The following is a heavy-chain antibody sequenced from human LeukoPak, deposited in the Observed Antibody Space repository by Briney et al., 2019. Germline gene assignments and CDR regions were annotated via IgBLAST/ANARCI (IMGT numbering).Heavy chain of an antibody. CDR1: GYSFTNYW. J-gene: IGHJ4*02. D-gene: IGHD1-1*01. Sequence: GESLKISCKGSGYSFTNYWIAWVRQMPGKGLEWMGIIYPGDSDTTYSPSFQGQVTISADRSISTAYLQWSSLKASDTAMYYCARRRNVYHFDYWGQGTLVTVSS. CDR3: ARRRNVYHFDY. V-gene: IGHV5-51*01. CDR2: IYPGDSDT.